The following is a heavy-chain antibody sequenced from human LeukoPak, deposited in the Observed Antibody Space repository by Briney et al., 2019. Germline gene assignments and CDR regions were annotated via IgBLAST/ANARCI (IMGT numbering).Heavy chain of an antibody. J-gene: IGHJ4*02. D-gene: IGHD6-19*01. CDR3: ATVGPWLAFDY. Sequence: SVKVSCKASGGTFSSYAISWVRQAPGQGLEWMGGIIPIFGTANYAQKFQGRVTMTEDTSTDTAYMELSSLRSEDTAVYYCATVGPWLAFDYWGQGTLVTVSS. CDR2: IIPIFGTA. V-gene: IGHV1-69*06. CDR1: GGTFSSYA.